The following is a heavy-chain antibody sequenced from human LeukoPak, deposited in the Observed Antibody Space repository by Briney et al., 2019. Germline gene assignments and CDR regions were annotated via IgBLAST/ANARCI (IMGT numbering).Heavy chain of an antibody. D-gene: IGHD6-13*01. J-gene: IGHJ3*02. V-gene: IGHV5-10-1*01. CDR2: IDPSDSYT. Sequence: GESLKISCKGSGYSFTSYWISWVRQMPGKGLEWMGRIDPSDSYTNYSPSFQGHVTISADKSISTAYLQWSSLKASDTAMYYCATYLSSSWYDAFDIWGQGTMVTVSS. CDR1: GYSFTSYW. CDR3: ATYLSSSWYDAFDI.